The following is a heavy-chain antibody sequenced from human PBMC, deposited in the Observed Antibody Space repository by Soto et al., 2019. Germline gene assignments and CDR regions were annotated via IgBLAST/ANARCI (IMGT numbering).Heavy chain of an antibody. CDR2: ISYDGSNK. CDR3: ARGYHYDFWSGLYGMDV. CDR1: GFTFSSYA. D-gene: IGHD3-3*01. V-gene: IGHV3-30-3*01. Sequence: QTGGSLRLSCAASGFTFSSYAMHWVRQAPGKGLEWVAVISYDGSNKYYADSVKGRFTISRDNSKNTLYLQMNSLRAEDTAVYYCARGYHYDFWSGLYGMDVWGQGTTVTVSS. J-gene: IGHJ6*02.